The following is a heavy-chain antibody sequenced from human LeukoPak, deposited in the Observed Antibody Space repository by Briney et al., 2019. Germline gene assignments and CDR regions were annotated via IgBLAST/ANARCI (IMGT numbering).Heavy chain of an antibody. V-gene: IGHV3-30-3*01. J-gene: IGHJ4*02. CDR2: ISYDGSNK. CDR3: ARNPSGWWYNSLSYFDY. CDR1: GFTFSSYA. Sequence: GGSLRLSCAASGFTFSSYAMHWVRQAPGKGLEWVAVISYDGSNKYYADSVKGRFTISRDNSKNTLYLQMNSLRAEDTAVYYCARNPSGWWYNSLSYFDYWGQGTLVTVSS. D-gene: IGHD6-19*01.